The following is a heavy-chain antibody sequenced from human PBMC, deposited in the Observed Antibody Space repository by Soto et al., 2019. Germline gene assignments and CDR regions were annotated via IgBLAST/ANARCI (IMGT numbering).Heavy chain of an antibody. Sequence: ASVKVSCKASGGTFSSYAISWVRQAPVQGLEWMGGIIPIFGTANYAQKFQGRVTITADESTSTAYMELSSLRSEDAAVYYCARDNLDYDSSGYNSPRFDYWGQGTLVTVSS. CDR3: ARDNLDYDSSGYNSPRFDY. CDR1: GGTFSSYA. V-gene: IGHV1-69*13. CDR2: IIPIFGTA. J-gene: IGHJ4*02. D-gene: IGHD3-22*01.